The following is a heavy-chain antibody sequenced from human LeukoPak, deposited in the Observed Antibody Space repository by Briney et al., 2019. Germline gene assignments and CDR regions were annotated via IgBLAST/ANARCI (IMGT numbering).Heavy chain of an antibody. CDR1: GFTVSSNY. CDR3: ARELGYCSSTSCFPVDY. CDR2: IYSGGST. J-gene: IGHJ4*02. Sequence: PGGSLRLSCAASGFTVSSNYMSWVRQAPGKGLEWVSVIYSGGSTYYADSVKGRFTISRDNAKNSLYLQMNSLRAEDTAVYYCARELGYCSSTSCFPVDYWGQGTLVTVSS. V-gene: IGHV3-53*01. D-gene: IGHD2-2*01.